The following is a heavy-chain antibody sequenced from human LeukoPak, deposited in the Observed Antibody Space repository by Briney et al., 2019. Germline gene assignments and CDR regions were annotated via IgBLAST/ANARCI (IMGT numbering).Heavy chain of an antibody. CDR3: ARETTYYYDSSGYYEFDY. D-gene: IGHD3-22*01. V-gene: IGHV4-39*02. Sequence: SETLSLTCTVSGGSISSSSYYWGWIRQPPGKGLEWIGSIYYSGSTYYNPSLKSRVAISVDTSKNQFSLKLSSVTAADTAVYYCARETTYYYDSSGYYEFDYWGQGTLVTVSS. J-gene: IGHJ4*02. CDR2: IYYSGST. CDR1: GGSISSSSYY.